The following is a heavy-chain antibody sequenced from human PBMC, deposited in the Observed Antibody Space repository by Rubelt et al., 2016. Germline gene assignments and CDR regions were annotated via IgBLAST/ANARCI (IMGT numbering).Heavy chain of an antibody. CDR2: ISGSGGST. D-gene: IGHD5-18*01. J-gene: IGHJ4*02. V-gene: IGHV3-23*01. CDR3: ASEIQLWWQPGGY. CDR1: SSYA. Sequence: SSYAMSWVRQAPGKGLEWVSAISGSGGSTYYADSVKGRFTISRDNAKNSLYLQMNSLRAEDTAVYYCASEIQLWWQPGGYWGQGTLVTVSS.